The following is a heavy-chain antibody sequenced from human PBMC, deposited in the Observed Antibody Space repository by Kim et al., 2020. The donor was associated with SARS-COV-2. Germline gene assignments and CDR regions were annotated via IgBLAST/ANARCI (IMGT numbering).Heavy chain of an antibody. CDR2: IYYSGST. V-gene: IGHV4-31*03. D-gene: IGHD3-10*01. CDR1: GGSISSGGYY. J-gene: IGHJ6*02. Sequence: SETLSLTCTVSGGSISSGGYYWSWIRQHPGKGLEWIGYIYYSGSTYYNPSLKSRVTISVDTSKNQFSLKLSSVTAADTAVYYCARDHGRTDTYYYGSGSYHNYYGMDVWGQGTTVTVSS. CDR3: ARDHGRTDTYYYGSGSYHNYYGMDV.